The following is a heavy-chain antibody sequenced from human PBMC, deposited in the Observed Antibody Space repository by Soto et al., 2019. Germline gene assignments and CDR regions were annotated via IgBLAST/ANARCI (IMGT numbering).Heavy chain of an antibody. Sequence: VQLQESGPGLVKPSETLSLTCTVSGGSISSYYWSWIRQPPGKGLEWIGYIYYSGSTNYNPSLNSGVIISVDTSNNQFSLNLSSLSDADTAVYYCARDYQCGGDCYSGYFDLWGRGTLVTVSS. J-gene: IGHJ2*01. D-gene: IGHD2-21*02. CDR1: GGSISSYY. CDR3: ARDYQCGGDCYSGYFDL. CDR2: IYYSGST. V-gene: IGHV4-59*01.